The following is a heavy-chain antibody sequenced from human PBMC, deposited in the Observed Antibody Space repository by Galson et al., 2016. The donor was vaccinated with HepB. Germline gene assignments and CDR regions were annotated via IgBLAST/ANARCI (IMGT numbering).Heavy chain of an antibody. D-gene: IGHD5-12*01. Sequence: SVKVSCKDSGYTFTTYAMYWVRQAPGQRLEWMGWINAANGDTKYSQKLQGRGTITWDTSANTAYMELSSLRSEDTAVYYCARGHIVATVDYYYYGLDVWGQGTTVTVSS. CDR3: ARGHIVATVDYYYYGLDV. CDR2: INAANGDT. V-gene: IGHV1-3*01. J-gene: IGHJ6*02. CDR1: GYTFTTYA.